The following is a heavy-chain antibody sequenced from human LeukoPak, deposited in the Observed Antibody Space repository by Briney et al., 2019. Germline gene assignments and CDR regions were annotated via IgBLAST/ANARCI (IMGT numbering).Heavy chain of an antibody. D-gene: IGHD1-26*01. Sequence: PSETLSLTCTVSGASISNYYWSWIRQPPGKGLEWIGYIYYSGSTNYNPSLKSRATISVDTSKNQFSLKLSSVTAADTAVYYCATEREGDNCFDPWGQGTLVTVSS. CDR1: GASISNYY. V-gene: IGHV4-59*08. CDR2: IYYSGST. J-gene: IGHJ5*02. CDR3: ATEREGDNCFDP.